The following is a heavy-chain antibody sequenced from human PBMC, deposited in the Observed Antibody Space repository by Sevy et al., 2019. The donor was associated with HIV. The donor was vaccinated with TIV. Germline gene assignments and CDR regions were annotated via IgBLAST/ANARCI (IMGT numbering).Heavy chain of an antibody. CDR2: VRFDGSFR. J-gene: IGHJ4*02. D-gene: IGHD1-26*01. V-gene: IGHV3-30*02. Sequence: GGSLRLSCEASEFTFSSYGMHWVRQAPGKGLEWVAFVRFDGSFRTYARSVKGRFSISRDNSRTVLYLQMNSLTTEDTALYYCAKEHGVWESTLRLAKDYLGQGALVTVSS. CDR3: AKEHGVWESTLRLAKDY. CDR1: EFTFSSYG.